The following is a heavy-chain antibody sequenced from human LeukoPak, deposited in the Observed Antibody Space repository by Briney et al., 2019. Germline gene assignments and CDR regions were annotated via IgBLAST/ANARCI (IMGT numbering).Heavy chain of an antibody. V-gene: IGHV4-59*01. Sequence: PSETLSLTCTVSGVSISGYYWSWIRQPPGKGLEWIGYISFSGSTNQNPSLKSRLTMSVDPSKNQFSLKLSSVTAADTAVYYCXRYAGGPYYYMNVWGKGTTVTVSS. CDR1: GVSISGYY. J-gene: IGHJ6*03. D-gene: IGHD3-16*01. CDR3: XRYAGGPYYYMNV. CDR2: ISFSGST.